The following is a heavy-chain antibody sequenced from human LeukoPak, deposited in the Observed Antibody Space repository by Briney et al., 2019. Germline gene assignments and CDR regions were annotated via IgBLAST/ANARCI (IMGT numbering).Heavy chain of an antibody. Sequence: PRQSLSLTCKVSGGSLSSDGYYRSCTRTPPGTGLEWIGYIYHRGSTYYNPSLKSRVTISVDRSKNQFSLKLSSVTAADTAVYYCARGTMIVIGPDAFDIWGQGTMVTVSS. V-gene: IGHV4-30-2*01. D-gene: IGHD3-22*01. CDR3: ARGTMIVIGPDAFDI. J-gene: IGHJ3*02. CDR2: IYHRGST. CDR1: GGSLSSDGYY.